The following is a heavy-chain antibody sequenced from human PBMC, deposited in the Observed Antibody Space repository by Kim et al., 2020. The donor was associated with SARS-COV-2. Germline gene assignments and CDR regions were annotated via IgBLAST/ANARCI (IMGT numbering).Heavy chain of an antibody. V-gene: IGHV3-30*04. CDR3: ARDLYYYGSGSYWSNNYYYYYGMDV. CDR1: GFTFSSYA. J-gene: IGHJ6*02. D-gene: IGHD3-10*01. CDR2: ISYDGSNK. Sequence: GGSLRLSCAASGFTFSSYAMHWVRQAPGKGLEWVAVISYDGSNKYYADSVKGRFTISRDNSKNTLYLQMNSLRAEDTAVYYCARDLYYYGSGSYWSNNYYYYYGMDVWGQGTTVTVSS.